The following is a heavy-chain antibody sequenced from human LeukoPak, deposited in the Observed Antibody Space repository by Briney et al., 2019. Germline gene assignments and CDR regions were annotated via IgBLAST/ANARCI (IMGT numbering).Heavy chain of an antibody. CDR2: VNSDGSRT. D-gene: IGHD3-22*01. V-gene: IGHV3-74*03. J-gene: IGHJ4*02. Sequence: PGGSLRLSCAASEFTFSSSWMHWVRQGPGKGLEWVSRVNSDGSRTTYADSVKGRFTISRDNAKNTLYLQMNSLRAGDAAMYYRARVVDDYDSGGFSWFDYWGQGTLVTVSS. CDR1: EFTFSSSW. CDR3: ARVVDDYDSGGFSWFDY.